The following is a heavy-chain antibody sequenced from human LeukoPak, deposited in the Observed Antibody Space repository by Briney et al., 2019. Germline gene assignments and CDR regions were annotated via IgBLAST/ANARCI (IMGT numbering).Heavy chain of an antibody. CDR3: ARDGYCSSTSCYTDYYYYGMDV. D-gene: IGHD2-2*02. Sequence: ASVKVSCKASGYTFTSYGISWVRQAPGQGREGMGWISAYNGNTNYAQKLQDRVTMTTDTSTSTAYMELRSLRSDDTAVYYCARDGYCSSTSCYTDYYYYGMDVWGQGTTVTVSS. CDR1: GYTFTSYG. CDR2: ISAYNGNT. V-gene: IGHV1-18*01. J-gene: IGHJ6*02.